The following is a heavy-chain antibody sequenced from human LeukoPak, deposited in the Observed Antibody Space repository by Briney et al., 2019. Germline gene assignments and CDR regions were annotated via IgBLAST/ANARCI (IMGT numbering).Heavy chain of an antibody. CDR1: GYIFSTYG. D-gene: IGHD3/OR15-3a*01. V-gene: IGHV3-30*14. Sequence: GGSLRLSCAASGYIFSTYGMHWVRQAPGKGLEWLGRISYEERSKFYLDSVKGRITISRDNSRNTLFLQLHSLRLEDRGVYFCARDSDFWTDRSLPGVLDSWGKGALVTVSS. CDR2: ISYEERSK. CDR3: ARDSDFWTDRSLPGVLDS. J-gene: IGHJ5*02.